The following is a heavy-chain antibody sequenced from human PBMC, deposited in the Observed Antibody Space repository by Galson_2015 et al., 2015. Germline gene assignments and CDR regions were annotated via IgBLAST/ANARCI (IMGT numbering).Heavy chain of an antibody. Sequence: SLRLSCAASGFTFSNYWMSWVRQAPGKGLEWVANIKQDGSEKYYVDSVKGRFTISRDNTKNPLYLQMNSLRAEDTAVYYCARDPLAIIVLTANFDSWGQRTLVPVSS. V-gene: IGHV3-7*04. CDR1: GFTFSNYW. J-gene: IGHJ4*02. CDR3: ARDPLAIIVLTANFDS. D-gene: IGHD2/OR15-2a*01. CDR2: IKQDGSEK.